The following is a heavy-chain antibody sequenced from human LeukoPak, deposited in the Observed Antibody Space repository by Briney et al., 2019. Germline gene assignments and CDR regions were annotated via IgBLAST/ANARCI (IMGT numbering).Heavy chain of an antibody. D-gene: IGHD2-21*01. Sequence: ASVKVSSKASGYTSTSYAISWVGPATGQGLEWMGWVIADNVHADYAPRFQRRVTMSPDTSTSTGSMALWSLGPDHTPVCSCVRLCGSRWCLHAWFDPWGEGTLVTVSS. V-gene: IGHV1-18*01. J-gene: IGHJ5*02. CDR3: VRLCGSRWCLHAWFDP. CDR1: GYTSTSYA. CDR2: VIADNVHA.